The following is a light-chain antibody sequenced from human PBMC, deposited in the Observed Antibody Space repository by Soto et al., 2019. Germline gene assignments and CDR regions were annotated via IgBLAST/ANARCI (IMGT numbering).Light chain of an antibody. CDR3: QQYNSYPWT. Sequence: DIQMTQSPSTLPASVGDRVTITCRAIQSIDRWLAWYQQRPGKAPKILIYHASILETGVPSRFSGSGSGTEFTLPISSLQPDDFATYYCQQYNSYPWTFGQGTKV. CDR2: HAS. CDR1: QSIDRW. J-gene: IGKJ1*01. V-gene: IGKV1-5*01.